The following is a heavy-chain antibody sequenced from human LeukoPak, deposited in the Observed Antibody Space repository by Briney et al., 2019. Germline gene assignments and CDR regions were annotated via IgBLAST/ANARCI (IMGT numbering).Heavy chain of an antibody. D-gene: IGHD6-19*01. CDR1: GFTFSSYA. CDR2: ISGSGSST. CDR3: AKGVAVASPYYFDY. J-gene: IGHJ4*02. V-gene: IGHV3-23*01. Sequence: GGSLRLSCAASGFTFSSYAMSWVRQAPGKGLEWVSPISGSGSSTYYADSVKGRFTISRDNSKNTLYLQMNSLRAEDTAAYYCAKGVAVASPYYFDYWGQGTLATVSS.